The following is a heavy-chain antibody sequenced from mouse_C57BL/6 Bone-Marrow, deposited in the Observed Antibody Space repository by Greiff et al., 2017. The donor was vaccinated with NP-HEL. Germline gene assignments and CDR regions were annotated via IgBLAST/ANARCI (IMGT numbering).Heavy chain of an antibody. CDR1: GFTFSSYG. V-gene: IGHV5-6*01. CDR2: ISSGGSYT. Sequence: EVKLVESGGDLVKPGGSLKLSCAASGFTFSSYGMSWVRQTPDKRLEWVATISSGGSYTYYPDSVKGRFTISRDNAKNTLYLQMSSLKSEDTAMYYCARHERGPMGWGQGTTLTVSS. J-gene: IGHJ2*01. CDR3: ARHERGPMG.